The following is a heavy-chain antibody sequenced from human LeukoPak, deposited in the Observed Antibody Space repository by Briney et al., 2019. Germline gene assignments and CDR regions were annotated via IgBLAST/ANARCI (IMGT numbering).Heavy chain of an antibody. D-gene: IGHD5-12*01. J-gene: IGHJ5*02. V-gene: IGHV4-61*02. CDR1: GGSISSGSYY. CDR2: IYTSGST. Sequence: SETLSLTCTVSGGSISSGSYYWSWIRQPAGKGLEWIGRIYTSGSTNYNPSLKSRVTMSVDTSKNQFSLKLSSVTAADTAVYYCAREGRGRRGYSGYVQTWFDPWGQGTLVTVSS. CDR3: AREGRGRRGYSGYVQTWFDP.